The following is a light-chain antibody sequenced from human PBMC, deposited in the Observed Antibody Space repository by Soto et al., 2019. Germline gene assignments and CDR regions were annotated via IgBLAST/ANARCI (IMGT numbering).Light chain of an antibody. J-gene: IGLJ2*01. CDR2: EVS. Sequence: QSALTQPPTVSGSPGQSISISCTGTSSDVGGYNYVSWYQHHPGKGPKLMIYEVSNRPSGVSNRFSGSKSGNTASLTISGLQAEDEADYYCSSYTSTSSPLVFGGGTKLTVL. CDR3: SSYTSTSSPLV. V-gene: IGLV2-14*01. CDR1: SSDVGGYNY.